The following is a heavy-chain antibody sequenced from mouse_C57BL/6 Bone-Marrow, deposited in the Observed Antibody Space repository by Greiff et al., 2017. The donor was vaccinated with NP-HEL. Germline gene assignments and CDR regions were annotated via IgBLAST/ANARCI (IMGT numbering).Heavy chain of an antibody. V-gene: IGHV5-6*01. CDR3: ASHYYGSSLDY. J-gene: IGHJ2*01. Sequence: EVQLVESGGDLVKPGGSLKLSCAASGFTFSSYGMSWVRQPPDKRLEWVATISSGGRYTYYSVSVKGRFTISRDNAKNTLYLQMSSLKSEDTAMYYCASHYYGSSLDYWGQGTTLTVSS. CDR2: ISSGGRYT. D-gene: IGHD1-1*01. CDR1: GFTFSSYG.